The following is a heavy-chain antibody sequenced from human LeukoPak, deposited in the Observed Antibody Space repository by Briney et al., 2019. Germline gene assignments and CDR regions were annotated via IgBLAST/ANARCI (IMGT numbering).Heavy chain of an antibody. V-gene: IGHV3-23*01. CDR1: GFTFSSYA. Sequence: GGSLRLSCAASGFTFSSYAMSWVRQAPGKGLEWVSAISGSGGSTYYADSVKGRFTISRDNSKNTLYLQMNSLRAEDTAVYYCAKDITIFGVVIRGSAFDIWGQGTMVTVSS. D-gene: IGHD3-3*01. J-gene: IGHJ3*02. CDR3: AKDITIFGVVIRGSAFDI. CDR2: ISGSGGST.